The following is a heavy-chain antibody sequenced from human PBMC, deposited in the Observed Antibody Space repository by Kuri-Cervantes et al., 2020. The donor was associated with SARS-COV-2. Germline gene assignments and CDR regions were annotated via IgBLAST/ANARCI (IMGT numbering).Heavy chain of an antibody. CDR1: GFTFSSYS. CDR2: ISSSSSYI. V-gene: IGHV3-21*01. Sequence: GESLKISCAASGFTFSSYSMNWVRQAPGKGLEWVSSISSSSSYIYYADSLKGRFTISRDNAKNSLYLQMNSLRAEDTAVYYCAKDVAVGAHGVFDYWGQGTLVTVSS. J-gene: IGHJ4*02. CDR3: AKDVAVGAHGVFDY. D-gene: IGHD1-26*01.